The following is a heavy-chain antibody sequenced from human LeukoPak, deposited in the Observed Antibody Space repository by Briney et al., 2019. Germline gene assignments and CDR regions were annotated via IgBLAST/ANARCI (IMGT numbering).Heavy chain of an antibody. J-gene: IGHJ4*02. CDR2: INPNSGGT. CDR3: ARASFRGRETDY. Sequence: ASVKVSCKASGYTFSGYYMHWVRQAPGQGLEWMGWINPNSGGTNYAQKFQGRVTMTRDTSFTTAYVELSRLRSDDTAMYYCARASFRGRETDYWGQGTLVTVSS. V-gene: IGHV1-2*02. D-gene: IGHD1-1*01. CDR1: GYTFSGYY.